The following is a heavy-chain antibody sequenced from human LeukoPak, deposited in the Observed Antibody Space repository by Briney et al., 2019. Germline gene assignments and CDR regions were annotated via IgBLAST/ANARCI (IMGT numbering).Heavy chain of an antibody. V-gene: IGHV3-30*01. J-gene: IGHJ4*02. CDR3: ARWRAYDSSGYYYLDY. CDR2: ISYDGSNK. CDR1: GFTFSSYA. D-gene: IGHD3-22*01. Sequence: PGRSLRLSCAASGFTFSSYAMHWVRQAPGKGLEWVAVISYDGSNKYYADSVKGRFTISRDNSKNTLYLQMNSLRAEDTAVYYCARWRAYDSSGYYYLDYWGQGTLVTVSS.